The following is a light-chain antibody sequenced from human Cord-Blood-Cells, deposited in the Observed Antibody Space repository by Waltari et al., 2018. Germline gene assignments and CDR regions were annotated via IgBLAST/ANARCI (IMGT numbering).Light chain of an antibody. V-gene: IGKV4-1*01. Sequence: DIVMTQSTDSLAVSLGERATINCKSSQSVLYSSKNKNYLAWYQQKPGQPPKLLIYWAATRESGVPDRSSGSGSGTDFTLSISCLQAEDVAVYYCQQYYSTPYSFGQETKLEIK. J-gene: IGKJ2*03. CDR2: WAA. CDR1: QSVLYSSKNKNY. CDR3: QQYYSTPYS.